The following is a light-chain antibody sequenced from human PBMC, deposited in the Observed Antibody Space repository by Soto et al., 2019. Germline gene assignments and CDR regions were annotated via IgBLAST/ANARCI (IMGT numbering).Light chain of an antibody. V-gene: IGKV1-39*01. CDR3: QQNYSPPPIT. CDR1: QSITRF. CDR2: AAS. J-gene: IGKJ5*01. Sequence: DIQMTQSPSSLSASVGDRVTITCRASQSITRFLNWYQQKPGKAPKLLIYAASSSQSGVPSRFSGSGSGTYFTLTISNLQPEDFATYYCQQNYSPPPITFGQGTRLEIK.